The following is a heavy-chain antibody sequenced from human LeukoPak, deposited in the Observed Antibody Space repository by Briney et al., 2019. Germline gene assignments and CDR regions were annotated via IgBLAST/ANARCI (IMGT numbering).Heavy chain of an antibody. D-gene: IGHD3-22*01. J-gene: IGHJ4*02. CDR1: GYSFTSYW. CDR2: IYPGDSDT. V-gene: IGHV5-51*01. CDR3: ARQFRDSSGYYSYYFDY. Sequence: GESLKISCKGSGYSFTSYWIGWVRQMPGKGLEWMGIIYPGDSDTRYSPSFQGQVTISVDKSISTAYLQWSSLKASDTAMYYCARQFRDSSGYYSYYFDYWGQGTLVTVSS.